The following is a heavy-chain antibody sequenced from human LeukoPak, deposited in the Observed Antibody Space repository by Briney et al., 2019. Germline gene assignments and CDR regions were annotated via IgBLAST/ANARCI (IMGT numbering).Heavy chain of an antibody. Sequence: PGGSLRLSCAAPGFTFSSYSMNWVRQAPGKGLEWVSYISSSSSTIYYAYSVKGRFTISRDNAKNSLYLQMNSLRAEDTAVYYCARDPNHPSVGTGYYYYGMDVWGQGTTVAVSS. CDR1: GFTFSSYS. D-gene: IGHD2-8*02. CDR3: ARDPNHPSVGTGYYYYGMDV. J-gene: IGHJ6*02. V-gene: IGHV3-48*04. CDR2: ISSSSSTI.